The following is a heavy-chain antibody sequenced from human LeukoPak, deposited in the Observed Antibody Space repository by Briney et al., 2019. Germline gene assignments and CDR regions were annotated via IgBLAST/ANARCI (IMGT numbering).Heavy chain of an antibody. J-gene: IGHJ4*02. V-gene: IGHV3-73*01. CDR2: IRSKANSYAT. CDR1: GFTFSGSA. D-gene: IGHD5-18*01. Sequence: GGSLRLSXAASGFTFSGSAMHWVRQASGKGLEWVGRIRSKANSYATAYAASVEGRFTISRDDSKNTAYLQMNSLKTEDTAVYYCTSFVDTAMMYYFDYWGQGTLVTVSS. CDR3: TSFVDTAMMYYFDY.